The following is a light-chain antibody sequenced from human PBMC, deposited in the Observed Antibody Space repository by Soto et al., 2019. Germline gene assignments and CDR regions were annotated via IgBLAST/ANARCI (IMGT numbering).Light chain of an antibody. CDR2: DAS. V-gene: IGKV3-11*01. J-gene: IGKJ5*01. Sequence: EIVLTQSPATLSLSPGERATLSCRASQSVGSHLAWFQQRPGQAPRLLIYDASNRATGIPARFSGSGSGADFTLTISSLEPEDFAVYYCQQYNNWSITFGQGTRLEIK. CDR3: QQYNNWSIT. CDR1: QSVGSH.